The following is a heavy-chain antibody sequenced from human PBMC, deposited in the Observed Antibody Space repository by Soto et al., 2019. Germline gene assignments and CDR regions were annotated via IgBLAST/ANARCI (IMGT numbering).Heavy chain of an antibody. V-gene: IGHV1-69*01. CDR2: IIPVFGSP. D-gene: IGHD1-7*01. CDR1: GGFVRSDP. Sequence: QLQLVQSGAEVKKPGSSVKVSCKASGGFVRSDPISWVRQAPGQGPEWIGGIIPVFGSPTYAEKFQGRVTITADESSRTAYLELTSLKSGDTAVYFCSKGEGQWELPLWGQGTQVTVSS. J-gene: IGHJ4*02. CDR3: SKGEGQWELPL.